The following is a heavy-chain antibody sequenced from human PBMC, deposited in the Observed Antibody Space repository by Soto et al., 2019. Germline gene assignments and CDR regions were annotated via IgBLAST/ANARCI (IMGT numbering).Heavy chain of an antibody. D-gene: IGHD3-22*01. J-gene: IGHJ4*02. V-gene: IGHV4-39*01. Sequence: QLQLQESGPGLVKPSETLSLTCTVSGGSISSSSYYWGWIRQPPGKGLEWIGSIYYSGSTYYNPSLKSRVTISVDTSKNQFSLKLSSVTAADTAVYYCARRTIVDPHIDYWGQGTLVTVSS. CDR3: ARRTIVDPHIDY. CDR2: IYYSGST. CDR1: GGSISSSSYY.